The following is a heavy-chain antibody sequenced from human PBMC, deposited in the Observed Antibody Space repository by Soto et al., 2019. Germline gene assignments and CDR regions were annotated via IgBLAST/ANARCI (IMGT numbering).Heavy chain of an antibody. CDR3: ARVVILVTTASSHYYYHMDV. J-gene: IGHJ6*02. V-gene: IGHV1-69*01. D-gene: IGHD2-2*01. CDR2: IIPIVGTG. Sequence: QVQLVQSGAEVRKPGSSVTVSCKASGGTFSNYAISWVRQAPGQGLEWMGGIIPIVGTGSYAQKFQGRVTITADEPTTTAYMELSSLRFEDTSVYYWARVVILVTTASSHYYYHMDVWGPGTTVTVSS. CDR1: GGTFSNYA.